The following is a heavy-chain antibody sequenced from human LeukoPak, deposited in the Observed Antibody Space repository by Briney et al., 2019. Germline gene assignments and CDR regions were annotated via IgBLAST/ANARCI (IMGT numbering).Heavy chain of an antibody. D-gene: IGHD3-22*01. J-gene: IGHJ4*02. V-gene: IGHV3-9*01. Sequence: GGSLRLSCAASGFTFDDYAMHWVRQAPGKGLEWVSGISWNSGSIGYADSVKGRFTISRDIIKNSLFLQMNSLRAEDTALYYCAKDRGSSGYLDYFDYWGQGTLVTVSS. CDR2: ISWNSGSI. CDR1: GFTFDDYA. CDR3: AKDRGSSGYLDYFDY.